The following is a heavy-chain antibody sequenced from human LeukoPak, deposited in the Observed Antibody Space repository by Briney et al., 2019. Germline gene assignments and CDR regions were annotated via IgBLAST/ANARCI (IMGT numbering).Heavy chain of an antibody. J-gene: IGHJ4*02. CDR2: ISSGSSYI. CDR1: GFTFSSHT. CDR3: ARQAGYSSGWYGVDS. D-gene: IGHD6-19*01. V-gene: IGHV3-21*01. Sequence: GGSLRLSCAASGFTFSSHTMNWVRQAPGKGLEWVSSISSGSSYIYYADSVKGRFTISRDNAKNSLYLQMNSLRAGDTAVYYCARQAGYSSGWYGVDSWGQGTLVTVSS.